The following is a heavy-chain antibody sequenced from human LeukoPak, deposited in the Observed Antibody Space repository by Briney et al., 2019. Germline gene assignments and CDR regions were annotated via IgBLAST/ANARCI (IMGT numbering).Heavy chain of an antibody. CDR3: LGTTDY. D-gene: IGHD7-27*01. Sequence: PGGTLRLSCAASGFTFSNYWMHWVRQAPGKGLEWVSVIYSGGSTYYADSVKGRFSLSRDNSKNTLYLQMNSLRAEDTAVYYCLGTTDYWGQGTLVTVSS. V-gene: IGHV3-53*01. J-gene: IGHJ4*02. CDR2: IYSGGST. CDR1: GFTFSNYW.